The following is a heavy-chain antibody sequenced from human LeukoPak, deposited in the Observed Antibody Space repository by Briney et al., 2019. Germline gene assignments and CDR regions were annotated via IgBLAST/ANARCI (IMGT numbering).Heavy chain of an antibody. Sequence: GGSLRLSCAASGFSFSTYWMHWVRQIPGKGLVWVSRISSDGANANYADSVKGRFTISRDNAKNTLYLQMNSLRAEDTAVYYCVLLSLTPGWGQGTLVTVSS. V-gene: IGHV3-74*01. J-gene: IGHJ4*02. CDR3: VLLSLTPG. D-gene: IGHD3-10*01. CDR1: GFSFSTYW. CDR2: ISSDGANA.